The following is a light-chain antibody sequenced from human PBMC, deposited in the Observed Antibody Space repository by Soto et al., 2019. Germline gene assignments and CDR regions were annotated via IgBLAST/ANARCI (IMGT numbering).Light chain of an antibody. J-gene: IGLJ1*01. CDR1: SSDIGAYNY. CDR3: SSHGGANNFYV. CDR2: EVT. Sequence: VLTQPPSASGSPGQSVTISCTGTSSDIGAYNYVSWYQRHPGKVPKLIIYEVTKRPSGVPDRFSASKSGNTASLTVSGLQAEDEADYYCSSHGGANNFYVFGTGTKVTVL. V-gene: IGLV2-8*01.